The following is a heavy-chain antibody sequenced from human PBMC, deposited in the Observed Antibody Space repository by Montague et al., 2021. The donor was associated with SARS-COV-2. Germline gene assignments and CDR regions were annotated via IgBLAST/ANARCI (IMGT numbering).Heavy chain of an antibody. Sequence: SETLSLTCTVSGDSISNFYWNWIRQPPGKTLEWMGCLSYSGSAHYSPSLKSRVTMSIDTSKNQFSLKLSSETAADTAVYYCARQLRSSGSWADLGYWGQGTRVAVSP. V-gene: IGHV4-59*01. D-gene: IGHD3-10*01. CDR2: LSYSGSA. CDR1: GDSISNFY. CDR3: ARQLRSSGSWADLGY. J-gene: IGHJ4*02.